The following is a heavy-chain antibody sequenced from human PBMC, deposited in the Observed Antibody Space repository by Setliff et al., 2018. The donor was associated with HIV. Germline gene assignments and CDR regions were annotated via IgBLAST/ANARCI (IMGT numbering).Heavy chain of an antibody. J-gene: IGHJ4*02. CDR2: INHTGST. CDR3: ARSAYDILTGEWYFDY. V-gene: IGHV4-34*01. CDR1: GGSFSGYY. D-gene: IGHD3-9*01. Sequence: SETLSLTCTVSGGSFSGYYWSWIRQPPGKGLEWIGEINHTGSTNYNPSLKSRVTISRDTSKNQFSLKLTSVTAADTAVYYCARSAYDILTGEWYFDYWGQGTLVTVSS.